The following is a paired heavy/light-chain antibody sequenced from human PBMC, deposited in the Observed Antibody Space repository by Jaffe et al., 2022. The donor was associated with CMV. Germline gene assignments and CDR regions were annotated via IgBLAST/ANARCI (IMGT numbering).Light chain of an antibody. V-gene: IGKV3-15*01. J-gene: IGKJ1*01. CDR3: QQYNNWPLT. Sequence: EIVMTQSPDTLSVSPGERVTLSCRASQSVSSKLAWYQQKPGQAPRLLIYGASNRATGIPASFSGSGSGTGFTLTISSLQSEDLAVYYCQQYNNWPLTFGQGTKVEIK. CDR2: GAS. CDR1: QSVSSK.
Heavy chain of an antibody. V-gene: IGHV4-39*01. J-gene: IGHJ5*02. CDR1: GGSISSSNYH. D-gene: IGHD6-19*01. Sequence: QLQLQESGPGLVKPSETLSLTCTVSGGSISSSNYHWGWIRQPPGKGLEWIGSIFYSGTTNYSPSLKSRVSISVDTSRNQFSLRLTSVTAADTAVYYCARQWLVLGLVHDPWGQGTLVTVSS. CDR2: IFYSGTT. CDR3: ARQWLVLGLVHDP.